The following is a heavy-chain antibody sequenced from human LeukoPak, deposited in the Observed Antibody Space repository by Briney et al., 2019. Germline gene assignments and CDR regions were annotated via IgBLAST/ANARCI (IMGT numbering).Heavy chain of an antibody. Sequence: GALRLACAASGLTVNSNYMTWVREAQGTGLEWVWLIYSRQTPYYADSVKGRFTISRDTSQNTLYLQMNRLRAEDTAVYYCARISGGSFDVWGQGTTVTV. D-gene: IGHD1-14*01. CDR2: IYSRQTP. CDR3: ARISGGSFDV. J-gene: IGHJ3*01. CDR1: GLTVNSNY. V-gene: IGHV3-53*01.